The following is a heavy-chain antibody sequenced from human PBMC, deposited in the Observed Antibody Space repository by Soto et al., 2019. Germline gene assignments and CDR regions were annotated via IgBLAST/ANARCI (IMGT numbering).Heavy chain of an antibody. V-gene: IGHV3-23*01. Sequence: EVQLLESGGGLVQPAGSLRLSCAASGFTFSSYAMRWVRQAPGKGLAWVSGISGSGRSTYYADSVKGRSTISRDNSKNTLYLQMNSLRAEDTAVYYCAKDYYDSSGYAIFDYWGQGTLVTVSS. CDR1: GFTFSSYA. J-gene: IGHJ4*02. CDR2: ISGSGRST. D-gene: IGHD3-22*01. CDR3: AKDYYDSSGYAIFDY.